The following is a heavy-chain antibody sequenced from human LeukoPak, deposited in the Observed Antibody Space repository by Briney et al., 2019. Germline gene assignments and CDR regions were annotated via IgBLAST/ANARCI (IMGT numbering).Heavy chain of an antibody. CDR2: IYYSGST. Sequence: SETLSLTCTVSGGSISTYYWGWIRQPPGKGLEWIGSIYYSGSTYYNPSLKSRVTISVDTSKNQFSLKLSSVTAADTAVYYCARLSAWFGELLDAFDIWGQGTMVTVSS. D-gene: IGHD3-10*01. J-gene: IGHJ3*02. V-gene: IGHV4-39*01. CDR3: ARLSAWFGELLDAFDI. CDR1: GGSISTYY.